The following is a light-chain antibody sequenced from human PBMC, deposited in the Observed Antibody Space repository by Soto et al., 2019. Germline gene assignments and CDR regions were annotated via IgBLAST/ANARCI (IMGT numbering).Light chain of an antibody. Sequence: EVVLTQSPATLSLSPGERATLSCRASQTISTYLAWYQQKHGQAPRLLISDPSNRATGIPARFSGSGTGTDFTLTISSLEPEDFVVYYCQKRSNWPPTFGQGTKLEIK. CDR2: DPS. CDR3: QKRSNWPPT. V-gene: IGKV3-11*01. J-gene: IGKJ2*01. CDR1: QTISTY.